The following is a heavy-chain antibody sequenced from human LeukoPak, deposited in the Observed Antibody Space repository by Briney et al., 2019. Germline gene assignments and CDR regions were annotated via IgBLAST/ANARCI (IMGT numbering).Heavy chain of an antibody. V-gene: IGHV3-48*03. CDR2: ISGSGSNI. Sequence: TGGSLRLSCAASGFTFSSYEMNWVRPAPGKGLEWVSYISGSGSNIYYADYVKGRFTISRDNAKNSLYLQMNSLRAEDTAVYHCARAMLVGATTFDYWGQGTLVTVSS. J-gene: IGHJ4*02. D-gene: IGHD1-26*01. CDR1: GFTFSSYE. CDR3: ARAMLVGATTFDY.